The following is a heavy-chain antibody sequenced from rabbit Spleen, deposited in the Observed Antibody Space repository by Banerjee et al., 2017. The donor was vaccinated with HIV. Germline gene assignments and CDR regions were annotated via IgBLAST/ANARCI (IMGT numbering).Heavy chain of an antibody. J-gene: IGHJ6*01. V-gene: IGHV1S45*01. CDR3: ARDTGTSFSSYGMDL. CDR1: GFSFSSGYD. CDR2: IDVGSRNT. Sequence: QQLEESGGGLVKPGGTLTLTCTASGFSFSSGYDMCWVRQAPEKGLEWIACIDVGSRNTYYASWAKGRFTISKTSSTTVTLQMTSLTVADTATYFCARDTGTSFSSYGMDLWGPGTLVTVS. D-gene: IGHD7-1*01.